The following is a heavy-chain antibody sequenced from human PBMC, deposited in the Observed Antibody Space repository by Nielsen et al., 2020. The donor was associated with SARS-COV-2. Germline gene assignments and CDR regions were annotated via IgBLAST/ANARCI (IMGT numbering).Heavy chain of an antibody. D-gene: IGHD3-22*01. CDR3: AKSDYYDSSGSDH. J-gene: IGHJ4*02. CDR1: GFTFDDYA. CDR2: ISWNSGSI. V-gene: IGHV3-9*01. Sequence: GGSLRLSCAASGFTFDDYAMHWVRQAPGKGLEWVSGISWNSGSIGYADSVKGRFTISRDNAKNSLYLQMNSLRAEDTALYYCAKSDYYDSSGSDHWGQGTLVTVSS.